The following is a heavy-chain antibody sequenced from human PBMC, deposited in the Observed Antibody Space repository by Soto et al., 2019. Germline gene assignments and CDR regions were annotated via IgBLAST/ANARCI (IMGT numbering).Heavy chain of an antibody. CDR2: ISYDGSNK. D-gene: IGHD6-19*01. CDR3: AFMYSSGWYMIY. V-gene: IGHV3-30-3*01. CDR1: GFTFSSYA. Sequence: QVQLVESGGGVVQPGRSLRLSCAASGFTFSSYAMHWVRQARGKGLEWVAVISYDGSNKYYADSVKGRFTISRDNSKNTLYLQMNSLRAEDTAVYYCAFMYSSGWYMIYWGQGTLVTVSS. J-gene: IGHJ4*02.